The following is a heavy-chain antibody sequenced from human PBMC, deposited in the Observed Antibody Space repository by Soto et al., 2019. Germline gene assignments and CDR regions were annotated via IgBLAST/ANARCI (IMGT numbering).Heavy chain of an antibody. D-gene: IGHD3-16*01. J-gene: IGHJ4*02. CDR2: INPYNGNT. CDR3: ARDWFGIDY. Sequence: QVQLVQSGAEVKKPGASVKVSCKASGYTFTSYGISWVRQAPGQGLEWMGWINPYNGNTNYAQKLKGRVTVKTATSTNTAYMELMSLRSDDTAVSYCARDWFGIDYCGQGTLVTVSS. CDR1: GYTFTSYG. V-gene: IGHV1-18*01.